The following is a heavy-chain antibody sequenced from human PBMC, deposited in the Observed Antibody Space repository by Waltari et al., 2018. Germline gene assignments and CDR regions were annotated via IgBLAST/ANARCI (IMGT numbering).Heavy chain of an antibody. CDR2: IYSGGRT. V-gene: IGHV3-23*03. D-gene: IGHD1-1*01. J-gene: IGHJ4*02. CDR3: AKGWRGSRDY. CDR1: GFTFSSYA. Sequence: EVQLLESGGGLVQPGGSLRLSCAASGFTFSSYAMSWVRQAPGKGLRWVSVIYSGGRTYDADSVKGRFTISRDNSKNTLYLQMNSLRAEDTAVYYCAKGWRGSRDYWGQGTLVTVSS.